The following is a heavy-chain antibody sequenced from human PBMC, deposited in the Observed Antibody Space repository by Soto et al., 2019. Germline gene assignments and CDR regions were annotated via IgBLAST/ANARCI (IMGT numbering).Heavy chain of an antibody. CDR3: AGGGAGSGPFTWELPDH. CDR2: ITPFSGDV. D-gene: IGHD1-26*01. V-gene: IGHV1-45*02. CDR1: GNTFTYRY. J-gene: IGHJ4*02. Sequence: ASVKVSCKALGNTFTYRYLHWVRQAPGQALEWMGWITPFSGDVHYAQKFQERVTITRDRSINTAYMQMSSLRSEDTAMYFCAGGGAGSGPFTWELPDHWGQGTLVTISS.